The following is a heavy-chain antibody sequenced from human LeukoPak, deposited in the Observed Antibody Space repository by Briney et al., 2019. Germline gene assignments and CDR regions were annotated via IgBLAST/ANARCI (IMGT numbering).Heavy chain of an antibody. V-gene: IGHV3-74*01. J-gene: IGHJ5*02. CDR2: INSDGSSL. CDR3: TPGSGSYFGWFDP. CDR1: GFTFSSYW. D-gene: IGHD3-10*01. Sequence: GGSLRLSCAASGFTFSSYWMHWVRQAPGKGLVWVSRINSDGSSLSYADSVKGRFTISRDNAKNTLYLQMNSLRADDTAVYYCTPGSGSYFGWFDPRGLGTLVTVSS.